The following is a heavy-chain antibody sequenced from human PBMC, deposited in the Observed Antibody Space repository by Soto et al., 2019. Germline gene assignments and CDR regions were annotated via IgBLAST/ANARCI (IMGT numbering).Heavy chain of an antibody. J-gene: IGHJ4*02. Sequence: PGGSLRLSCAASGFTFTSYAMSWVRQAPGKGLEWVSGISSTGGGTFYADSVRGRFTISRDNSNNTVYLQMNSLRGEDTAVYYCAKGQFWREAYYFDYWGQGTLVTVSS. CDR2: ISSTGGGT. V-gene: IGHV3-23*01. CDR3: AKGQFWREAYYFDY. D-gene: IGHD3-3*01. CDR1: GFTFTSYA.